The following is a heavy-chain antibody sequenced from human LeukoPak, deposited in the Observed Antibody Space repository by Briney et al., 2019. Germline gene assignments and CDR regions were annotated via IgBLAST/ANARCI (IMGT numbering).Heavy chain of an antibody. CDR1: GFTFSSYT. J-gene: IGHJ4*02. CDR3: ARDLRSSSWYFDY. Sequence: GGSLRLSCAASGFTFSSYTMNWFRQAPGKGLEWVSSISSSSTYIYYADSVKGRFTISRDNAKNSLYLQMNSLRAEDTAVYYCARDLRSSSWYFDYWGQGTLVTVSS. CDR2: ISSSSTYI. D-gene: IGHD6-13*01. V-gene: IGHV3-21*01.